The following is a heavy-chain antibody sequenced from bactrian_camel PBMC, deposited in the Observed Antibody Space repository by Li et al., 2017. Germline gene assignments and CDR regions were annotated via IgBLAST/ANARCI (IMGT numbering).Heavy chain of an antibody. CDR1: GYTYRRYW. CDR2: IKSNGIM. CDR3: AASLQWFGCRDSATIGF. V-gene: IGHV3S26*01. J-gene: IGHJ4*01. D-gene: IGHD2*01. Sequence: VQLVESGGGSVQVGGSLRLSCVVSGYTYRRYWMGWFRQAPGKEREGVARIKSNGIMSVEDSVKGRFTISQDITKKALYLQMNSLEPEDTATYYCAASLQWFGCRDSATIGFWGQGTQVTVS.